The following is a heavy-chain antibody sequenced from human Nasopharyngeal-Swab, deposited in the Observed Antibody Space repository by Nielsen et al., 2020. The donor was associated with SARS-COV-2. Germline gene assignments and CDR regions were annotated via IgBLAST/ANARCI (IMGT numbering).Heavy chain of an antibody. CDR2: IIPIFGTA. CDR1: GGTFSSYA. V-gene: IGHV1-69*13. D-gene: IGHD6-19*01. Sequence: SVKVSCKASGGTFSSYAISWVRQAPGQGLEWMGGIIPIFGTANYAQKFQGRVTITADESTSTAYMELSSLRSEDTAVYYCARDDSSGWNRKCYYYYMDVWGKGTTVTVSS. J-gene: IGHJ6*03. CDR3: ARDDSSGWNRKCYYYYMDV.